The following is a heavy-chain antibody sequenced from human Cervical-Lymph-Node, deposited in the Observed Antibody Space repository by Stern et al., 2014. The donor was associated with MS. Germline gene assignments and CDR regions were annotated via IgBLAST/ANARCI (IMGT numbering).Heavy chain of an antibody. J-gene: IGHJ5*02. CDR1: GYTFTSYG. Sequence: VQLAPSGAEVKKPGPSVKVSCKASGYTFTSYGISWVRHAPGHGLEWMGWISAYNGNTNYAQKLQGIVTMTTDTSTSTAYMELRSLRSDDTAVYYCARDRGWEPAHWFDPWGQGTLVTVSS. D-gene: IGHD1-26*01. V-gene: IGHV1-18*04. CDR2: ISAYNGNT. CDR3: ARDRGWEPAHWFDP.